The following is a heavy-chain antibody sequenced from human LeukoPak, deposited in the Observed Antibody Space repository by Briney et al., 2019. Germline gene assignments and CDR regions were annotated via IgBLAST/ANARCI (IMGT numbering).Heavy chain of an antibody. CDR3: AKMISSGYSADFDY. J-gene: IGHJ4*02. CDR1: GFTVSSNY. Sequence: GGSLRLSCAASGFTVSSNYMSWVRQAPGKGLEWVSVIYSGGSTYYADSVKGRFTISRDSSKNTLYLQMYSLRVEDTAIYYCAKMISSGYSADFDYWGQGTLVTVSS. D-gene: IGHD3-22*01. V-gene: IGHV3-53*01. CDR2: IYSGGST.